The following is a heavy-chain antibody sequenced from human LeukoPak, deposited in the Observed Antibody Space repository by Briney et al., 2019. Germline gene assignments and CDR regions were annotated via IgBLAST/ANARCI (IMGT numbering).Heavy chain of an antibody. J-gene: IGHJ4*02. V-gene: IGHV3-21*04. Sequence: PGGSLRLSCAASGFTFSSYSMNWVRQAPGKGLEWVSSISSSSSYIYYADSVKGRFTISRDNSKNTLYLQMNSLRAEDTAVYYCAKERAVAGNRGTNDYWGQGTLVTVSS. CDR3: AKERAVAGNRGTNDY. D-gene: IGHD6-19*01. CDR1: GFTFSSYS. CDR2: ISSSSSYI.